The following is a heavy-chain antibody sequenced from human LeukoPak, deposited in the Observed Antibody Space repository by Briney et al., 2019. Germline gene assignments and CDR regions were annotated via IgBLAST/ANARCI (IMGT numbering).Heavy chain of an antibody. J-gene: IGHJ6*03. D-gene: IGHD3-22*01. CDR1: GYTFTGYY. CDR2: ISAYNGNT. V-gene: IGHV1-18*04. Sequence: ASVKVSCKASGYTFTGYYMHWVRQAPGQGLEWMGWISAYNGNTNYAQKLQGRVTMTTDTSTSTAYMELRSLRSDDTAVYYCARLAYYYDSSGYAGGAYYYYYMDIWGKGTTVTVSS. CDR3: ARLAYYYDSSGYAGGAYYYYYMDI.